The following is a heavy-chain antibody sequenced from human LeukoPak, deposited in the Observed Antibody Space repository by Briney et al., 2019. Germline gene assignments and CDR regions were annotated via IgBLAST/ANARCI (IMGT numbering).Heavy chain of an antibody. V-gene: IGHV3-48*04. CDR1: GYTFSSYG. CDR3: ARDSGSTWFFDY. CDR2: ISTTSSII. J-gene: IGHJ4*02. D-gene: IGHD6-13*01. Sequence: PGGSLRLSCAASGYTFSSYGMHWVRQAPGKGLEWVSYISTTSSIIYYADSVKGRFTISRDNAKNSLYLQMNSLRAEDTAVYYCARDSGSTWFFDYWGQGTLVTVSS.